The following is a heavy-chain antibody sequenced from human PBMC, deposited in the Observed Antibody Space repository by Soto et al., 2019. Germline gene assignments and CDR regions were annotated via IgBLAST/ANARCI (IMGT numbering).Heavy chain of an antibody. V-gene: IGHV4-61*01. CDR3: ARGIDGWYQGRYYYGMDV. D-gene: IGHD6-19*01. CDR2: IYYSGST. Sequence: QVQLQESGPGLVKPSETLSLTCTVSGGSVSSGSYYWSWIRQPPGKGLEWIGYIYYSGSTNYNPSLKSRFTISVDTSKSQFAPKLSSVTAADTAVYYCARGIDGWYQGRYYYGMDVWGQGTTVTVSS. CDR1: GGSVSSGSYY. J-gene: IGHJ6*02.